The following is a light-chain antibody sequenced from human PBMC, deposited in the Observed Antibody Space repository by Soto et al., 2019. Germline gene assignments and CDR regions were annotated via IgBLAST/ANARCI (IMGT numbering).Light chain of an antibody. CDR3: QQYYSTPRT. CDR2: WAS. Sequence: IVMTQSPDSLTVSLCSRATINCKSSHIFFYSSNNKNYLAWYQQKPGQSPKLLIYWASTRESGVPDRFSGSGSGTDFTLTISSLQAGDVAVYYCQQYYSTPRTFGQGTRLEIK. V-gene: IGKV4-1*01. CDR1: HIFFYSSNNKNY. J-gene: IGKJ5*01.